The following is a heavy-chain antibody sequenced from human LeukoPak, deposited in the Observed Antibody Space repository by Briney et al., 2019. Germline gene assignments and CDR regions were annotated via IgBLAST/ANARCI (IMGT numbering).Heavy chain of an antibody. CDR2: ITSGGGFK. CDR3: ARVRPGSSGSYYRTS. D-gene: IGHD3-22*01. Sequence: GGSLRLSCVGAGFPFSDFHMSWIRQAPGRGLEWVSYITSGGGFKYYADSVKGRFSISRDDSKNSVFLQMNSLRVEDTAVYYCARVRPGSSGSYYRTSWGQGTLVTVSS. J-gene: IGHJ4*02. V-gene: IGHV3-11*04. CDR1: GFPFSDFH.